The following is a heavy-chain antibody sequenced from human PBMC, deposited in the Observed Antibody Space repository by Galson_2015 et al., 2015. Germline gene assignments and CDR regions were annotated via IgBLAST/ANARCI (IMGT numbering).Heavy chain of an antibody. CDR1: GGSISSSSYY. Sequence: ETLSLTCTVSGGSISSSSYYWGWIRQPPGKGLEWIGSIYYSGSTYYNPSLKSRVTISVDTSKNQFSLKLSSVTAADTAVYYCARDGAAADYWGQGTLVTVSS. J-gene: IGHJ4*02. CDR2: IYYSGST. V-gene: IGHV4-39*07. D-gene: IGHD6-13*01. CDR3: ARDGAAADY.